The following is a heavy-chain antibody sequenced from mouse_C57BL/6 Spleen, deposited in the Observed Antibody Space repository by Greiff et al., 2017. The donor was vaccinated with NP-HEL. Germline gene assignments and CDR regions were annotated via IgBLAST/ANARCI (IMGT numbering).Heavy chain of an antibody. J-gene: IGHJ4*01. CDR2: IDPSDSYT. Sequence: QVQLQQPGAELVMPGASVKLSCKASGYTFTSYWMHWVKQRPGQGLEWIGEIDPSDSYTNYNQKFKGKSTLTVDKSSSTAYMQLSSLTSEDSAVYYCARDSSYSHYAMDYWGQGTSVTVSS. V-gene: IGHV1-69*01. CDR3: ARDSSYSHYAMDY. D-gene: IGHD1-1*01. CDR1: GYTFTSYW.